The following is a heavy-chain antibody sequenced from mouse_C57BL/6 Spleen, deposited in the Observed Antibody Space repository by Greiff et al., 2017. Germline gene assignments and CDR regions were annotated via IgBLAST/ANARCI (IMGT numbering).Heavy chain of an antibody. CDR1: GYTFTDYY. Sequence: EVQLQQSGPVLVKPGASVKMSCKASGYTFTDYYMNWVKQSHGKSLEWIGVINPYNGGTSYNQKFKGKATLTVDKSSSTAYMALNSLTSEDSAVYYCARGGYHLYYFDYWGQGTTLTVSS. CDR2: INPYNGGT. CDR3: ARGGYHLYYFDY. V-gene: IGHV1-19*01. D-gene: IGHD2-2*01. J-gene: IGHJ2*01.